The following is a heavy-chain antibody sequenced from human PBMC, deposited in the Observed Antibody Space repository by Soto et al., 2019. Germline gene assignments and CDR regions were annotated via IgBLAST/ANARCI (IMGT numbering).Heavy chain of an antibody. CDR3: PRAHYVYSSSSLYYYFGMDA. Sequence: QLQLQESGSGLVKPSQTLSLTCAVSGGSISSGGYSWSWIRQPPGKGLEWIGYIYNTGSTYYNPSRMGRVTISVERPQIQCSLQLTTVPAADTAVYSCPRAHYVYSSSSLYYYFGMDAWGQGTTVTVSS. CDR1: GGSISSGGYS. D-gene: IGHD6-6*01. J-gene: IGHJ6*02. V-gene: IGHV4-30-2*01. CDR2: IYNTGST.